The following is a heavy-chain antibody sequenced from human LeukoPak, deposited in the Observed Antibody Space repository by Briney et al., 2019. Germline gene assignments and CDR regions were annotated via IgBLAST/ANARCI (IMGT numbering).Heavy chain of an antibody. CDR1: GYSFTRCY. V-gene: IGHV1-46*01. Sequence: GASVKLSCKASGYSFTRCYLHWVRQAPGQGLEWMGIINPSDDTTTHAQKFQGRVTMTSGTSTSTVYMELSSLRSEDTAVYYCARDLRHHSGIAVSPFDYWGQGTLVTVSS. CDR3: ARDLRHHSGIAVSPFDY. J-gene: IGHJ4*02. D-gene: IGHD6-19*01. CDR2: INPSDDTT.